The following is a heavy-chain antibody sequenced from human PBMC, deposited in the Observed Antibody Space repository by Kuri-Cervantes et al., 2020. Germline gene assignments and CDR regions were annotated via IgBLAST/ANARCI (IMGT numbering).Heavy chain of an antibody. V-gene: IGHV4-59*01. CDR1: GESIISYY. CDR3: ARVSIAVAGVIDY. CDR2: IYYTGST. D-gene: IGHD6-19*01. J-gene: IGHJ4*02. Sequence: GSLRLSCTVSGESIISYYWSWIRQPPGKGLEWIGYIYYTGSTNYNPSLKSRVTISVDTSKNQFSLKLSSVTAADTAVYYCARVSIAVAGVIDYWGQGTLVTVSS.